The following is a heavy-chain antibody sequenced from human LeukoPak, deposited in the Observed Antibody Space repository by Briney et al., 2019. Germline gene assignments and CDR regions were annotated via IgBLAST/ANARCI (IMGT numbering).Heavy chain of an antibody. CDR1: GGSISSGGYY. Sequence: PSETLSLTCTVSGGSISSGGYYWSWIRQHPGKGLEWIGYIYYSGSTYYNPSLKSRVTISVDTSNNQFSLKLSSVTAADTAVYYCAGIGYSGYDFDYWGQGTLVTVSS. D-gene: IGHD5-12*01. CDR3: AGIGYSGYDFDY. V-gene: IGHV4-31*03. CDR2: IYYSGST. J-gene: IGHJ4*02.